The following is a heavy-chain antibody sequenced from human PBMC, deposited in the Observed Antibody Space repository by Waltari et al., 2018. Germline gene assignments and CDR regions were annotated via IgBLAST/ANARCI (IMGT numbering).Heavy chain of an antibody. V-gene: IGHV4-34*01. CDR3: ARGNRYYDFWSGTYYYYGMDV. CDR2: INHSGST. J-gene: IGHJ6*02. Sequence: QVQLQQWGAGLLKPSETLSLTCAVYGGSFSGYYWSWIRQPPGKGLEWIGEINHSGSTTYNPSLKSRVTISVDTSKNQFSLKLSSVTAADTAVYYCARGNRYYDFWSGTYYYYGMDVWGQGTTVTVSS. CDR1: GGSFSGYY. D-gene: IGHD3-3*01.